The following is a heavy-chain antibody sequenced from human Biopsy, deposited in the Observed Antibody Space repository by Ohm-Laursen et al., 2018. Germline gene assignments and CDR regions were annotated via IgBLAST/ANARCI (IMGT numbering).Heavy chain of an antibody. CDR3: ARGEYSSSIFDH. D-gene: IGHD6-6*01. CDR2: IYYSGTT. V-gene: IGHV4-59*12. CDR1: GGSISSYY. Sequence: SDTLSLTCSVSGGSISSYYWNWIRQPPGKGLEWIGYIYYSGTTDYSPSLKSRVTISIDKSKDQFFLKLSSVTAADTAVYYCARGEYSSSIFDHWGQGTLVTVSS. J-gene: IGHJ4*02.